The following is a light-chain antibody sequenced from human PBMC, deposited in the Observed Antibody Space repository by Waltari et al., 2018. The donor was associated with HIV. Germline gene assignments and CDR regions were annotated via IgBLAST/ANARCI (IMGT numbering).Light chain of an antibody. V-gene: IGLV2-14*03. CDR2: GVS. Sequence: QSALTQPASVSGSPGQSITIFCFGTSSDIRAYNSVAWYQQHPGKAPKLIFYGVSNRPSDVSARFSGSKSGNTASLTISGLQDDDESDYYCSSYTTTATLVFGTGTKVTVL. J-gene: IGLJ1*01. CDR3: SSYTTTATLV. CDR1: SSDIRAYNS.